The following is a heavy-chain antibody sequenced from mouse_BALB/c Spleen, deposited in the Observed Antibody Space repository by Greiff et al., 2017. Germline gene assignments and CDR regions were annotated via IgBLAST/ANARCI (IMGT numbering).Heavy chain of an antibody. CDR1: GFTFSSYA. CDR2: ISSGGSYT. D-gene: IGHD2-1*01. Sequence: EVHLVESGGGLVKPGGSLKLSCAASGFTFSSYAMSWVRQTPEKRLEWVATISSGGSYTYYPDSVKGRFTISRDNAKNTLYLQMSSLRSEDTAMYYCATEVYGNYFEVWGAGTTVTVSS. J-gene: IGHJ1*01. CDR3: ATEVYGNYFEV. V-gene: IGHV5-9-3*01.